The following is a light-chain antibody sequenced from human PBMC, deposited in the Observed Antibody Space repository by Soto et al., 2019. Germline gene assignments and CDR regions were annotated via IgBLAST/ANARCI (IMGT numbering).Light chain of an antibody. CDR3: QQYGSSGT. CDR2: GAS. V-gene: IGKV3-20*01. Sequence: VLARAPGTLCLTPGERATLCCRASQSVSNNYLPWYQQKPGQAPRLLIYGASNRATGIPDRFSGSGSGTDFTLSTSRLEPEDFAVYYCQQYGSSGTFGPGTKVDIK. CDR1: QSVSNNY. J-gene: IGKJ3*01.